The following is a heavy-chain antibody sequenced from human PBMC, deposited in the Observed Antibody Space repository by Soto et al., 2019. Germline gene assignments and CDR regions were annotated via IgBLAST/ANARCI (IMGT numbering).Heavy chain of an antibody. CDR3: ARVTYYYDSSGYYDGYYFDY. CDR1: GGSISSYY. D-gene: IGHD3-22*01. Sequence: PSETLSLTCSVSGGSISSYYWSWIRQPPGKGLEWIRYIYYSGSTNYNPSLKGRVTISVDTSKNQFSLKLSSVTAADTAVYYCARVTYYYDSSGYYDGYYFDYWGQGTLVTVSS. CDR2: IYYSGST. J-gene: IGHJ4*02. V-gene: IGHV4-59*01.